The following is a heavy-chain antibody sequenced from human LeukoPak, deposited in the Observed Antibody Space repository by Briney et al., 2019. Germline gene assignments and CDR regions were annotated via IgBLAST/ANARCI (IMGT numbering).Heavy chain of an antibody. CDR1: GFTFSSYA. Sequence: LRLSCAASGFTFSSYAVSWIRQPPGKGLEWIGYIYHSGSTYYNPSLKSRVTISVDRSKNQFSLKLSSVTAADTAVYYCARALSWFDPWGQGTLVTVSS. V-gene: IGHV4-30-2*01. CDR2: IYHSGST. D-gene: IGHD3-16*01. J-gene: IGHJ5*02. CDR3: ARALSWFDP.